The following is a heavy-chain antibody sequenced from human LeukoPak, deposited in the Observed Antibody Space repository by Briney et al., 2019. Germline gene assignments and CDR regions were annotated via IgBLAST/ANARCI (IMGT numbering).Heavy chain of an antibody. CDR3: ATTSPYYYGSGSSYYFDY. V-gene: IGHV1-69*05. J-gene: IGHJ4*02. CDR1: GGTFSSYA. D-gene: IGHD3-10*01. CDR2: IIPIFGTA. Sequence: SVKVSCKASGGTFSSYAISWVRQAPGQGLEWMGGIIPIFGTANYAQKFQGRVTIPTDESTSTAYMELSSLRTEDTAVYYCATTSPYYYGSGSSYYFDYWGQGTLVTVSS.